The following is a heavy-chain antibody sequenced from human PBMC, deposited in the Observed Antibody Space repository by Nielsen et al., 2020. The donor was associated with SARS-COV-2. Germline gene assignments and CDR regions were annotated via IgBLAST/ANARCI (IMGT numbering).Heavy chain of an antibody. J-gene: IGHJ4*02. D-gene: IGHD2-15*01. CDR1: GGSMTFFY. V-gene: IGHV4-59*01. CDR2: NYNSAKT. Sequence: GSLRLSCSISGGSMTFFYWSWIRQAPGKGLEWIAYNYNSAKTMYNSSLKSRVTMSVDTSKNQLSLRLTSVTAADPAVYYCARGRAPLRYWGQGILVTVSS. CDR3: ARGRAPLRY.